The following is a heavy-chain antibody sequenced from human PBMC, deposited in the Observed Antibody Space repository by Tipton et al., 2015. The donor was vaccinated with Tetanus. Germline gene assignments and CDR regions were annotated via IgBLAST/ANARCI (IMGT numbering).Heavy chain of an antibody. CDR2: INHSGNT. V-gene: IGHV4-34*01. CDR3: AREVPAAGHFDS. Sequence: LRLSCAVHGASFSDYYWSWIRQAPGKGLEWIGEINHSGNTNHNPSLKSRVTLSVDTSKNQFSLKLNSVTAADTAIYYCAREVPAAGHFDSWGQGTLVTVSS. J-gene: IGHJ4*02. D-gene: IGHD2-2*01. CDR1: GASFSDYY.